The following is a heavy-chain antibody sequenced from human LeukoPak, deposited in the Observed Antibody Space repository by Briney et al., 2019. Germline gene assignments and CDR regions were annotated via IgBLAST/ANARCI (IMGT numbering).Heavy chain of an antibody. CDR3: ARDRTRGYYYYGMDV. J-gene: IGHJ6*02. V-gene: IGHV1-18*01. D-gene: IGHD3-3*01. CDR1: GYTFTSYG. CDR2: ISAYNGNT. Sequence: ASVKVSCKASGYTFTSYGISWVRQAPGQGLEWMGWISAYNGNTNYAQKLQGRVTMTTDTSTSTAYMELRSLRSDDTAVYYCARDRTRGYYYYGMDVWGQGTTVTASS.